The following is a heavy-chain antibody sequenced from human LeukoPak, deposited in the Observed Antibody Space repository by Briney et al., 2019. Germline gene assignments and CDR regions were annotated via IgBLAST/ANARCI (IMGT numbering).Heavy chain of an antibody. CDR2: VHGDGNNI. J-gene: IGHJ4*02. CDR1: GFPFSSYA. CDR3: ARARVGDPTDY. V-gene: IGHV3-74*01. Sequence: HSGGSLRLSCAASGFPFSSYAMYWVRQAPGEGLVWVSRVHGDGNNIGYADFVEGRFTISRDNAKNTLYLEMSSLRREDTAVYYCARARVGDPTDYWGQGTLVTVSS. D-gene: IGHD1-26*01.